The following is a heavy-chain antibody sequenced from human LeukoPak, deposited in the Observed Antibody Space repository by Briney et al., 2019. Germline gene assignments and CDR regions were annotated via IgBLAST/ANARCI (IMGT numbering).Heavy chain of an antibody. CDR2: INTNTGNP. V-gene: IGHV7-4-1*02. CDR1: GYTFTSYA. CDR3: ARDGPNRFYGSGSYYPDY. D-gene: IGHD3-10*01. Sequence: ASVKVSCKASGYTFTSYAMNWVRQAPGQGREWMGWINTNTGNPTYAQGFTGRFVFSLDTAVSTAYLQISSIKAEDTAVYYCARDGPNRFYGSGSYYPDYWGQGTLVTVSS. J-gene: IGHJ4*02.